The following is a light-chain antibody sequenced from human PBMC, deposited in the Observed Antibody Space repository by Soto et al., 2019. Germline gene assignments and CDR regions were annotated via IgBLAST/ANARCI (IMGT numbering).Light chain of an antibody. V-gene: IGKV3-11*01. Sequence: EIVLTQSPATMSSCPGDRVTLSCRASQYINTRLAWYQHRPGQSPRLLIHQTSLRASGIPARFSASGSGTDFTLTISDVQPEDVALYYCHQRQSWPRTFGQGTKVDI. J-gene: IGKJ1*01. CDR1: QYINTR. CDR2: QTS. CDR3: HQRQSWPRT.